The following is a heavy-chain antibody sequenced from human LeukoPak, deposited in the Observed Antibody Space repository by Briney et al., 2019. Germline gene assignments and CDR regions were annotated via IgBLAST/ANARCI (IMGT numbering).Heavy chain of an antibody. CDR3: ARVGYCSSTSCYYYYMDV. Sequence: GGSLRLSCAASGFTFSSYAMHWVRQAPGKGLEYGSAISSNGGSTYYANSVKGRFTISRDNSKNTLYLQMGSLRAEDMAVYYCARVGYCSSTSCYYYYMDVWGKGTTVTVSS. V-gene: IGHV3-64*01. D-gene: IGHD2-2*01. CDR2: ISSNGGST. CDR1: GFTFSSYA. J-gene: IGHJ6*03.